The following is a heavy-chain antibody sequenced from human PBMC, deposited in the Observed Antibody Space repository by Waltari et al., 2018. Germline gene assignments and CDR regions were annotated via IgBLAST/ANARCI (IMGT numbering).Heavy chain of an antibody. J-gene: IGHJ4*02. CDR1: GFTFSSYG. CDR2: IRYDGSNK. V-gene: IGHV3-30*02. D-gene: IGHD4-17*01. Sequence: QVQLVESGGGVVQPGGSLSLSCAASGFTFSSYGMHWVRQAPGKGLEWVAFIRYDGSNKYYADSVKGRFTISRDNSKNTLYLQMNSLRAEDTAVYYCANIPKNYGGDQPPFDYWGQGTLVTVSS. CDR3: ANIPKNYGGDQPPFDY.